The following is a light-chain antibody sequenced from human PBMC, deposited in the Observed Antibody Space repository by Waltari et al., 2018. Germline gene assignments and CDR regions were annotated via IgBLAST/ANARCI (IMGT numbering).Light chain of an antibody. V-gene: IGKV1-9*01. CDR3: QHVNAYSL. CDR2: GAS. J-gene: IGKJ4*01. CDR1: QDISNY. Sequence: DTQLTQSPSFLSASVGDRVTITCRASQDISNYLAWYQQKPGKAPNLLIYGASTLQSGVPSRFSGSGSETEFTLTVSDLQPEDFATYYCQHVNAYSLFGGGTKLEIK.